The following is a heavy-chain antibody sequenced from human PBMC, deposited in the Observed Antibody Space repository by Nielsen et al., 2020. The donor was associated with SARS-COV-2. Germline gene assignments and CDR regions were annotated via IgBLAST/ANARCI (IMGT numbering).Heavy chain of an antibody. CDR1: GFTFSSYS. D-gene: IGHD5-12*01. Sequence: GESLKISCAASGFTFSSYSMNWVRQAPGKGLEWVSYISSSSSTIYYADSVKGRFTISRDNAKNSLYLQMNSLRAEDTAVYYCAREGYSGYDYRAIGVRVLGFSSFDYWGQGTLVTVSS. V-gene: IGHV3-48*04. CDR3: AREGYSGYDYRAIGVRVLGFSSFDY. J-gene: IGHJ4*02. CDR2: ISSSSSTI.